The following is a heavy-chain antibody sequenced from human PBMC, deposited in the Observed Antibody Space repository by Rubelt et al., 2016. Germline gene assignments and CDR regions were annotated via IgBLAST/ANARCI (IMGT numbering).Heavy chain of an antibody. CDR3: ARGHGDD. CDR2: IYSGGST. V-gene: IGHV3-66*01. J-gene: IGHJ4*02. CDR1: GFTFSNAW. Sequence: EVQLVESGGGLVKPGGSLRLSCAASGFTFSNAWMSWVRQAPGKGLEWVSVIYSGGSTYYADSVNGRFTISRDHSKNTLYLQMNSLRAEDTAVYYCARGHGDDWGQGTLVTVSS.